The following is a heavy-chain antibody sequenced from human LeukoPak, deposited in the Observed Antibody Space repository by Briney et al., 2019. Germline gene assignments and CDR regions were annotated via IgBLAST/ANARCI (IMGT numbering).Heavy chain of an antibody. V-gene: IGHV4-34*01. CDR3: ARARYCSSTSCYTFDY. CDR1: GGSFSGYY. Sequence: SETLSLTCAVYGGSFSGYYWSWIRQPPGKGLEWIGEINHSGSTNYNPSLKSRVTISVGTSKNQFSLKLSSVTAADTAVYYCARARYCSSTSCYTFDYWGQGTLVTVSS. J-gene: IGHJ4*02. CDR2: INHSGST. D-gene: IGHD2-2*02.